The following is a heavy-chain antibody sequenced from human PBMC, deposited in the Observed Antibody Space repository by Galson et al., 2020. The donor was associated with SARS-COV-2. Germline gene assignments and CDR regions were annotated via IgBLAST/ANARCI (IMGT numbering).Heavy chain of an antibody. CDR2: ISSSSSYI. J-gene: IGHJ4*02. Sequence: GESLKIPCAASGFTFSSYLMNWVRQAPGKGLEWVSSISSSSSYIYYADPVKGRFTISRDNAKNSLYLQMNSLRAEDTAVYYCARDVNWNDVLFDYWGQGTLVTVSS. V-gene: IGHV3-21*01. CDR1: GFTFSSYL. D-gene: IGHD1-1*01. CDR3: ARDVNWNDVLFDY.